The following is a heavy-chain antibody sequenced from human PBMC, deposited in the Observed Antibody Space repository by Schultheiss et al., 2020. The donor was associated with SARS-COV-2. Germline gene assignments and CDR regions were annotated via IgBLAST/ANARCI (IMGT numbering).Heavy chain of an antibody. CDR3: ARAAGSNNIFDY. CDR2: IYYSGST. V-gene: IGHV4-61*10. CDR1: GGSISSGSYY. D-gene: IGHD6-13*01. Sequence: SETLSLTCTVSGGSISSGSYYWSWIRQPAGKGLEWIGYIYYSGSTNYNPSLKSRVTISVDTSKNQFSLQLNSVTPEDTAVYYCARAAGSNNIFDYWGQGTLVTVSS. J-gene: IGHJ4*02.